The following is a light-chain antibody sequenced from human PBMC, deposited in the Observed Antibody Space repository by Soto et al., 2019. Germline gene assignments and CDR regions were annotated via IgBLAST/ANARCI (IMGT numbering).Light chain of an antibody. CDR3: QSYDSSLSGVV. V-gene: IGLV1-40*01. CDR2: GNT. J-gene: IGLJ2*01. CDR1: SSNIGAGYD. Sequence: QSVPTQPPSVSGAPGQRVTISRTGSSSNIGAGYDVHWYHQLPGTAPKLLIYGNTNRPSGVPDRFSGSKSGTSASLAITGLQAEDEADYYCQSYDSSLSGVVFGGGTQLTVL.